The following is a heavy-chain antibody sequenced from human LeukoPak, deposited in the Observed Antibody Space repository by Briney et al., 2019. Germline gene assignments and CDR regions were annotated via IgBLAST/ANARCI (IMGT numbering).Heavy chain of an antibody. V-gene: IGHV4-59*01. J-gene: IGHJ6*02. Sequence: SETLSLTCTVSGGSISSYYWSWIRRPPGKGLEWIGNIYYSGSTNYNPSLKSRVTISVDTSKNQFSLKLSSVTAADTAVYYCARDPNDGGQNYYYGMDVWGQGTTVTVSS. D-gene: IGHD4-23*01. CDR3: ARDPNDGGQNYYYGMDV. CDR2: IYYSGST. CDR1: GGSISSYY.